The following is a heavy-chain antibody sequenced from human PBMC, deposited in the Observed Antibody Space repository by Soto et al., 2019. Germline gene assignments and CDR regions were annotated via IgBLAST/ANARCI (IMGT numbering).Heavy chain of an antibody. CDR3: ARVRSDYTGATWYYPFGMDV. D-gene: IGHD3-10*01. J-gene: IGHJ6*02. Sequence: QVQLVQSGAEVKKPGSSVKVSCKASGGTFSSYVISWVRQAPGQGLEWIGGIIPIFGTTHYAQKFQGRVMITADESTSTAYMELSSLRSEDTAMYYCARVRSDYTGATWYYPFGMDVWGQGTTVTVSS. CDR2: IIPIFGTT. CDR1: GGTFSSYV. V-gene: IGHV1-69*01.